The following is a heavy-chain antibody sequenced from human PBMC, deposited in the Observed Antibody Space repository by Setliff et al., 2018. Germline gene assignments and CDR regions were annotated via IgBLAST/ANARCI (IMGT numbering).Heavy chain of an antibody. CDR2: ISGNANTR. J-gene: IGHJ6*03. D-gene: IGHD5-12*01. V-gene: IGHV3-48*01. CDR1: GFTFSDYS. CDR3: ARGGGYGDV. Sequence: GGSLRLSCAASGFTFSDYSMTWVRQAPGKGLEWISYISGNANTRYYADSVKDRFTISRDNAKTSLFLQMNSLGAEDTAVYYCARGGGYGDVWGKGTTVTV.